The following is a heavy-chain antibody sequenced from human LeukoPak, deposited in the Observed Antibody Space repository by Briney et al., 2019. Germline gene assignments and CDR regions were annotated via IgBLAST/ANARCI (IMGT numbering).Heavy chain of an antibody. CDR2: INGDASGT. CDR1: VLTLSGYW. J-gene: IGHJ4*02. Sequence: GESLRLSCAASVLTLSGYWMHWVRQAPGKGLGWVSRINGDASGTSYADSVKGRFTTSRDNAKSKLYLQMNSLRCEDTGVSFCARARGDTSGYFEYWGQGTLVTVSS. V-gene: IGHV3-74*01. CDR3: ARARGDTSGYFEY. D-gene: IGHD5-18*01.